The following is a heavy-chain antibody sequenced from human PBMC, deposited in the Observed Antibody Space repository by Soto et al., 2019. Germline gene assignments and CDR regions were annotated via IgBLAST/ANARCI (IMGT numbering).Heavy chain of an antibody. CDR3: ARQAAAGIEGWFDP. D-gene: IGHD6-13*01. CDR1: GFTFSSYG. CDR2: IWYDGSNK. V-gene: IGHV3-33*01. Sequence: QVQLVESGGGVVQPGRSLRLSCAASGFTFSSYGMHWVRQAPGKGLEWVAVIWYDGSNKYYADSVKGRFTISRDNSKNTLYLQMNSLRAEDTAVYYCARQAAAGIEGWFDPGGQGTLVTVSS. J-gene: IGHJ5*02.